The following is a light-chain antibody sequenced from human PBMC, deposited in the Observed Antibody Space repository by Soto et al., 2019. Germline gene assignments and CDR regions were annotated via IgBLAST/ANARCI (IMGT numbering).Light chain of an antibody. CDR3: QQYDNLPLT. CDR2: DAS. J-gene: IGKJ3*01. CDR1: QDISNY. Sequence: DIQMTQSPSSLSASVGDRVTITCQASQDISNYLNWYQQKPGKAPKLLIYDASNLETGVPSRFSGSGSGTDFTFTISSLQPEDIATYYCQQYDNLPLTFGPGTKWISN. V-gene: IGKV1-33*01.